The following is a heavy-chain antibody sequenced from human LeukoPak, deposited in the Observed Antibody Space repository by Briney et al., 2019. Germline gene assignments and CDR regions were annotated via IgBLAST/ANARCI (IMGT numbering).Heavy chain of an antibody. V-gene: IGHV4-59*13. Sequence: SETLSLTCTVSGGSITSYYWSWIRQPPGKGLEWIGYIYYTGTTYHNPSLKSRLSMSMDTSKSQFSLKLSSVTAADTAMYYCARGSIVGGSGSKYNFDYWGQGILVTVSS. J-gene: IGHJ4*02. D-gene: IGHD3-10*01. CDR1: GGSITSYY. CDR3: ARGSIVGGSGSKYNFDY. CDR2: IYYTGTT.